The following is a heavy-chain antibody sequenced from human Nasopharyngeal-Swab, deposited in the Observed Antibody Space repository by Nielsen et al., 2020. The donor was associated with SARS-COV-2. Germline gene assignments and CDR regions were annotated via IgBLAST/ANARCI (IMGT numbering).Heavy chain of an antibody. J-gene: IGHJ4*02. CDR1: GGSISSYY. CDR2: ISYSGST. V-gene: IGHV4-59*08. CDR3: TRRTLSSSGYYFDY. Sequence: SETLSLTCTVSGGSISSYYWTWTRQPPGKGLECIGYISYSGSTNYNPSLKSRVTISVDTSKNQFSLKLSSVTAADTAVYYCTRRTLSSSGYYFDYWGQGTLVTVSS. D-gene: IGHD2-2*01.